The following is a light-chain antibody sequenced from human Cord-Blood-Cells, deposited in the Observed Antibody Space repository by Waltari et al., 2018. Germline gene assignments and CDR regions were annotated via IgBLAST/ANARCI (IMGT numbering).Light chain of an antibody. CDR1: SLRSYY. J-gene: IGLJ2*01. CDR3: NSRDSSGNHLV. V-gene: IGLV3-19*01. Sequence: SSELTQDPAVSVALGQTVRITCPGDSLRSYYASWYQQKPGQAPVLVIYSKNNRPSGIPDRFSGSSSGNTASLTITGAQAEDEADYYCNSRDSSGNHLVFGGGTKLTVL. CDR2: SKN.